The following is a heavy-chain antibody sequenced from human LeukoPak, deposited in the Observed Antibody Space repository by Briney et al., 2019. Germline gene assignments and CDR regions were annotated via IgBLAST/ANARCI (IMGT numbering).Heavy chain of an antibody. Sequence: SETLSLTCAVSGGSISSGGYSWSWIRQPPGKGLEWIGYIYHSGSTYYNPSLKSRVTISVDRSKNQFSLKLSSVTAADTAVYYCARGHFSGHYYYGMDVWGQGTTVTVSS. V-gene: IGHV4-30-2*01. J-gene: IGHJ6*02. D-gene: IGHD2/OR15-2a*01. CDR1: GGSISSGGYS. CDR3: ARGHFSGHYYYGMDV. CDR2: IYHSGST.